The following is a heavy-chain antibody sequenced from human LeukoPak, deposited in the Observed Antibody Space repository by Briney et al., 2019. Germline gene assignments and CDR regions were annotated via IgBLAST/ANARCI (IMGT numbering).Heavy chain of an antibody. CDR1: GGSISSYY. CDR2: IYTSGST. CDR3: ARVSSSWYSFDY. V-gene: IGHV4-4*07. J-gene: IGHJ4*02. D-gene: IGHD6-13*01. Sequence: SETLSLTCTVSGGSISSYYWSWIRQPAGKGLEWIGRIYTSGSTNYNPSLKSRVTMSVDTSKNQSSLKLRSVTAADTAVYYCARVSSSWYSFDYWGQGTLVTVSS.